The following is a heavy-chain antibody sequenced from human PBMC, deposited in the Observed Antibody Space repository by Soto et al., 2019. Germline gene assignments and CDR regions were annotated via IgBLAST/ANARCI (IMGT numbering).Heavy chain of an antibody. CDR1: GYTLTSNS. CDR3: ARTSSDSSGWITDY. CDR2: INVYNGNT. J-gene: IGHJ4*02. D-gene: IGHD6-19*01. V-gene: IGHV1-18*04. Sequence: ASVKVSCKASGYTLTSNSIGWVRQAPGQGLEWMGWINVYNGNTKYAQQLQGRVTLTTDTSTSTAYMDLRSLRSDDTAVYYCARTSSDSSGWITDYCGKGTWVTVSS.